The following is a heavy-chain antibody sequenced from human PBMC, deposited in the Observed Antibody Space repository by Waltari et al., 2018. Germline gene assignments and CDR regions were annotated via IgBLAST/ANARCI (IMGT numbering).Heavy chain of an antibody. CDR1: GYAFSSYY. D-gene: IGHD2-8*01. J-gene: IGHJ4*02. V-gene: IGHV1-46*01. CDR3: ARDRKKEFIAILMDH. CDR2: VSPTGATT. Sequence: QVQLAQSGPEVKKPGASVTIFCKASGYAFSSYYMHWVRQAPGRGLEWLGIVSPTGATTTAQDFKGRVSMTCEMSTNTFYIEISGLDSQDTAVYYCARDRKKEFIAILMDHWGQGTPVTVSS.